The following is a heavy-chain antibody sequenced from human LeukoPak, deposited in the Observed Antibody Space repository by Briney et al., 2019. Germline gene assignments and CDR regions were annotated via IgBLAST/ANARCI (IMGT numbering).Heavy chain of an antibody. J-gene: IGHJ4*02. V-gene: IGHV4-34*01. CDR3: ASRGYCSSTSCPPPGY. D-gene: IGHD2-2*01. CDR2: INHSGGT. CDR1: GGSFSGYY. Sequence: SETLSLTSAVYGGSFSGYYWTWNSQPQGKGLEWIGEINHSGGTNYNPSLKSRVTISVDTSKNQFSLKLSSVTAADTAVYYCASRGYCSSTSCPPPGYWGQGTLVTVSS.